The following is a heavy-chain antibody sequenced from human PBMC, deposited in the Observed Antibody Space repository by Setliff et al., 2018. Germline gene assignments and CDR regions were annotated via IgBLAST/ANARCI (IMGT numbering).Heavy chain of an antibody. V-gene: IGHV4-39*01. D-gene: IGHD2-15*01. CDR3: VRPGGTTVVARHFDY. CDR2: ISYSGTP. Sequence: PSETLSLTCTVSDDSFTSSRYYWGWIRQAPGSGLEWIGSISYSGTPYYNASVXXXXTXXXXTXXXXXXXXXXXXXVADTATYYCVRPGGTTVVARHFDYWGSGILVTVSS. J-gene: IGHJ4*01. CDR1: DDSFTSSRYY.